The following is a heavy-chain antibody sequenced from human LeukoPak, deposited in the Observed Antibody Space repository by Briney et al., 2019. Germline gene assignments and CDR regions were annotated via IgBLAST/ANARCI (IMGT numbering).Heavy chain of an antibody. D-gene: IGHD3-22*01. J-gene: IGHJ4*02. CDR1: GFTFDDYA. CDR3: AKDNYYDSSGYVDY. Sequence: PGRSLRLSCAASGFTFDDYAMHWVWQAPGKGLEWVSGISWNSGSIGYADSVKGRFTISRDNAKNSLYLQMNSLRAEDTALYYCAKDNYYDSSGYVDYWGQGTLVTVSS. CDR2: ISWNSGSI. V-gene: IGHV3-9*01.